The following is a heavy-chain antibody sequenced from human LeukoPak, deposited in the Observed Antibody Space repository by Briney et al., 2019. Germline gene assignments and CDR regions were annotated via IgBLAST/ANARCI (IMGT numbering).Heavy chain of an antibody. CDR2: ISGSGGST. D-gene: IGHD3-22*01. CDR3: AKNRDRGVPTYYYDSSGSSHFDL. V-gene: IGHV3-23*01. Sequence: PGGSLRLSCAASGFTFSSYAMSWVRQAPGKGLEWVSAISGSGGSTYYADSVKGRFTISRDNSKNTLYPQMNSLRAEDTAVYYCAKNRDRGVPTYYYDSSGSSHFDLWGRGTLVTVSS. J-gene: IGHJ2*01. CDR1: GFTFSSYA.